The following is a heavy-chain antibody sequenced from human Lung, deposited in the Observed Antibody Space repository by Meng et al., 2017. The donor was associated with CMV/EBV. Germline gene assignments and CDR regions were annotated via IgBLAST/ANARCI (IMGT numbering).Heavy chain of an antibody. CDR2: IYHSGST. J-gene: IGHJ4*02. Sequence: VHLQVPGPGLVNPSGTSSPTSAASGGSISSINWGSWVRQPPGKGLEWIGEIYHSGSTNYNPSLKSRVTISVDKSKNQFSLKLSSVTAADTAVYYCASFPPPGKQWLVTDYWGQGTLVTVSS. CDR3: ASFPPPGKQWLVTDY. D-gene: IGHD6-19*01. V-gene: IGHV4-4*02. CDR1: GGSISSINW.